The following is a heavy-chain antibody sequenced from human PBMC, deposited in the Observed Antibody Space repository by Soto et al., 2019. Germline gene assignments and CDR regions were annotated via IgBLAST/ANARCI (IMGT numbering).Heavy chain of an antibody. CDR3: AREVMVRGDAFDI. CDR2: INHSGST. CDR1: GGSFSGYY. V-gene: IGHV4-34*01. J-gene: IGHJ3*02. Sequence: SETLSLTCAVYGGSFSGYYWSWIRQPPGKGLEWIGEINHSGSTNYNPSLKSRVTISVDTSKNQFSLKLSSVTAADTAVYYCAREVMVRGDAFDIWGQGTMVTVSS. D-gene: IGHD3-10*01.